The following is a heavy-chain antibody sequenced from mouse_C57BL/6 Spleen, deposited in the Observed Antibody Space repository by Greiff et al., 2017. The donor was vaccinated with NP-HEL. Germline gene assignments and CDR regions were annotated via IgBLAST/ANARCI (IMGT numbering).Heavy chain of an antibody. CDR3: AIEAFDY. D-gene: IGHD3-2*02. CDR1: GYAFSSSW. J-gene: IGHJ2*01. V-gene: IGHV1-82*01. CDR2: IYPGDGDT. Sequence: VQLQQSGPELVKPGASVKISCKASGYAFSSSWMNWVKQRPGKGLEWIGRIYPGDGDTNYNGKFKGKATLTADKSSSTAYMQLSSLTSEDSAVYFCAIEAFDYWGQGTTLTVSS.